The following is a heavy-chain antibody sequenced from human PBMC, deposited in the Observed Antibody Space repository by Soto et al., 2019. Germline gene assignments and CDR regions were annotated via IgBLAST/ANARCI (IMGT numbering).Heavy chain of an antibody. CDR3: ARGKVTSGTYYMDV. J-gene: IGHJ6*03. Sequence: EVQVVESGGGLVQPGGSLRLSCAVSGFTVRDNYVSWVRQAPGKGLEWVSVIYAAGHTYYPASVRGRFTISRDKSTDTVYLQMNSLRAEDTALYYCARGKVTSGTYYMDVWGKGTTVTVSS. CDR1: GFTVRDNY. D-gene: IGHD4-4*01. CDR2: IYAAGHT. V-gene: IGHV3-66*01.